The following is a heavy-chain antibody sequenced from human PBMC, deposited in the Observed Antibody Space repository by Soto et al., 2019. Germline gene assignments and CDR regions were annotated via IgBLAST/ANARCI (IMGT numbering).Heavy chain of an antibody. V-gene: IGHV4-59*01. J-gene: IGHJ4*02. Sequence: SETLSLTCTVSGGSISSYYWSWIRQPPGKGLEWIGYIYYSGSTNYNPSLKSRVTISVDTSKNQFSLKLSSVTAADTAVYYCASFVEMATIDYWGQGTLVTVSS. CDR1: GGSISSYY. D-gene: IGHD5-12*01. CDR3: ASFVEMATIDY. CDR2: IYYSGST.